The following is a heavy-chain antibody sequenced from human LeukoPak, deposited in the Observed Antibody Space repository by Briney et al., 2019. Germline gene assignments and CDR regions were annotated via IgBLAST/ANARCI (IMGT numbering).Heavy chain of an antibody. CDR1: GGSFSGYY. CDR3: ARGVIRYYYYMDV. D-gene: IGHD2/OR15-2a*01. J-gene: IGHJ6*03. V-gene: IGHV4-34*01. Sequence: SETLSLTCAVYGGSFSGYYLSWIRQPPGKGLEWIGEINHSGSTNYNPSLKSRVTISVDTSKNQFSLKLSSVTAADTAVYYCARGVIRYYYYMDVWGKGTTVTVSS. CDR2: INHSGST.